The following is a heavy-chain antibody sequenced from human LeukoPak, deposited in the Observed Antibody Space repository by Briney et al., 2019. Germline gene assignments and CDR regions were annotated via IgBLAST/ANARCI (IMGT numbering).Heavy chain of an antibody. V-gene: IGHV3-23*01. CDR1: AFTFTSYA. CDR2: ISPSGAST. J-gene: IGHJ4*02. CDR3: ARRFAS. Sequence: PGGSLRLSCSASAFTFTSYAMSWVRQAPGKGLEWVSNISPSGASTYYADSVKGRFTISRDNAKNSLYLQMNSLRAEDTAVYYCARRFASWGQGTLVTVSS.